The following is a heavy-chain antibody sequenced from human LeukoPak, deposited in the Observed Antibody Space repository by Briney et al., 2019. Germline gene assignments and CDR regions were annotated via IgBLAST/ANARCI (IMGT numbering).Heavy chain of an antibody. V-gene: IGHV4-59*08. CDR1: GGSISSYY. CDR3: ARQSAYDLDY. Sequence: PSETLSLTCTVSGGSISSYYWSCIRQPPGKGLEWIGYIYYSGIMNYNPSLRSRVTISVDTSKNQFSLKLSSVTTADTAVYYCARQSAYDLDYWGQGNLVTVSS. CDR2: IYYSGIM. D-gene: IGHD5-12*01. J-gene: IGHJ4*02.